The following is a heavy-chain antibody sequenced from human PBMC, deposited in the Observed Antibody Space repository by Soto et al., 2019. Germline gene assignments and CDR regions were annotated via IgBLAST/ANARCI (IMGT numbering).Heavy chain of an antibody. D-gene: IGHD5-12*01. CDR1: GYTFTGYY. CDR2: INPNSGGT. CDR3: ARVRRDGYNDALDI. J-gene: IGHJ3*02. V-gene: IGHV1-2*04. Sequence: ASVKVSCKASGYTFTGYYMPWVRPAPGQGLEWMGCINPNSGGTNYAQKFQGWVTMTRDTSISTAYMELSRLRSDDTAVYYCARVRRDGYNDALDIWGQGTMVTVSS.